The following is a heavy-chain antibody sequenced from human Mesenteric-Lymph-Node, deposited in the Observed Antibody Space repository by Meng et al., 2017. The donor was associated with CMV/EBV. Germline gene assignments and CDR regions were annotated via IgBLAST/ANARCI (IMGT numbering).Heavy chain of an antibody. D-gene: IGHD3-10*01. J-gene: IGHJ5*02. Sequence: SCRYSWTWIRPPPGKGLEWIGYIHYSGSTNYNPSLKSRVTISIDTSKNQFSLRLSSVTAADTAVYYCAREGSSVIRGIDRHEEFDPWGQGTLVTVS. CDR3: AREGSSVIRGIDRHEEFDP. V-gene: IGHV4-61*01. CDR2: IHYSGST. CDR1: SCRYS.